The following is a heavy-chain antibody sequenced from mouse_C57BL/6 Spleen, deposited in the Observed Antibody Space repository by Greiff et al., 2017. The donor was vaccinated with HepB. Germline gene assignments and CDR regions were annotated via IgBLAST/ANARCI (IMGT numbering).Heavy chain of an antibody. D-gene: IGHD4-1*01. Sequence: VKLQESGAELVKPGASVKMSCKASGYTFTSYWITWVKQRPGQGLEWIGDIYPGSGSTNYNEKFKSKATLTVDTSSSTAYMQLSSLTSEDSAVYYCAREATGWDFDVWGTGTTVTVSS. CDR3: AREATGWDFDV. V-gene: IGHV1-55*01. CDR2: IYPGSGST. CDR1: GYTFTSYW. J-gene: IGHJ1*03.